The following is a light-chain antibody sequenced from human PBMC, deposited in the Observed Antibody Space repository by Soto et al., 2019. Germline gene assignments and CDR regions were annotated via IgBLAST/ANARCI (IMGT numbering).Light chain of an antibody. CDR3: QQYDNLPPRLT. J-gene: IGKJ4*01. V-gene: IGKV1-33*01. CDR2: AAS. CDR1: QSISSY. Sequence: IHMTQSPSSLSASLGDIVTITFRASQSISSYLNWYQQKPGKAPKLLIYAASNLQSGVPSRFSGSGSGTDFTFTISSLQPEDIATYYCQQYDNLPPRLTFGGGTKVDIK.